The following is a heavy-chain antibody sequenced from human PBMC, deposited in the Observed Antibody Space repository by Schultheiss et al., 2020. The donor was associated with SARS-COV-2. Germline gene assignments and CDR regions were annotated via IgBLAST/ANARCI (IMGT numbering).Heavy chain of an antibody. V-gene: IGHV3-11*05. Sequence: VGSLRLSCAASGFTFSDHYMSWIRQAPGKGLEWVSFISSSSSSTNYADSVKGRFTISRDNARNSLYLQMSSLRAEDTAVYYCARVSAGTFDYWGQGTLVTVSS. J-gene: IGHJ4*02. CDR3: ARVSAGTFDY. D-gene: IGHD6-13*01. CDR2: ISSSSSST. CDR1: GFTFSDHY.